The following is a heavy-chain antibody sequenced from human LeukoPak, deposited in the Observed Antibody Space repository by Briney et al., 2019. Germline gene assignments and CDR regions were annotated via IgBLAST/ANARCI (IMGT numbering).Heavy chain of an antibody. J-gene: IGHJ2*01. CDR3: ARDLLDKVGALSWYFDL. Sequence: GASVKVSCKASGYTFTNYDISWVRQAPGQGLEWMGWISAYNGNTNYAQKLQGRVTMTTDTSTSTAYMELRSLRSDDTAVYYCARDLLDKVGALSWYFDLWGRGTLVTVSS. V-gene: IGHV1-18*01. CDR2: ISAYNGNT. CDR1: GYTFTNYD. D-gene: IGHD1-26*01.